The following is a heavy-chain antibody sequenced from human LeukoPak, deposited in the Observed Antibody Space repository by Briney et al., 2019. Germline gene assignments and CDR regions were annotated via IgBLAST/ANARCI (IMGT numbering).Heavy chain of an antibody. J-gene: IGHJ4*02. CDR1: GLTFSNSW. D-gene: IGHD2-21*02. CDR2: IKRDGSDT. Sequence: GGSRRLSCEASGLTFSNSWMHWVRQPPGKGLVWVSGIKRDGSDTNYADSVKGRFTISRDNAENTVYLQMNTLRAEDTAVYYCARDLYHGGDGWGQGTLVTVSS. V-gene: IGHV3-74*01. CDR3: ARDLYHGGDG.